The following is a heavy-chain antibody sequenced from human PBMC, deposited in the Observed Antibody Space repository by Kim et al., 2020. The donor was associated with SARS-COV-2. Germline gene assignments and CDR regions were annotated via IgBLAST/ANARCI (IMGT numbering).Heavy chain of an antibody. Sequence: TPPLKSRVTISVDTSKNQFSLKLSSVTAADTAVYYCAREGEDSSGYYYGYWGQGTLVTVSS. D-gene: IGHD3-22*01. J-gene: IGHJ4*02. V-gene: IGHV4-59*01. CDR3: AREGEDSSGYYYGY.